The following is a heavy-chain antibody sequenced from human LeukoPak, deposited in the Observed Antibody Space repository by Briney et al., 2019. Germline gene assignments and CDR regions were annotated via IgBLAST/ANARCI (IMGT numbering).Heavy chain of an antibody. CDR1: GGSISSGSYY. J-gene: IGHJ4*02. CDR3: GPTTVTRAFDY. CDR2: IYTSGST. V-gene: IGHV4-61*02. D-gene: IGHD4-17*01. Sequence: SETLSLTCTVSGGSISSGSYYWTWIRQPAGKVLEWIGRIYTSGSTNYNPSLKRRITMSVDTSKNQFSLDLSSVTPADAAVYARGPTTVTRAFDYWAQGTLVPVSS.